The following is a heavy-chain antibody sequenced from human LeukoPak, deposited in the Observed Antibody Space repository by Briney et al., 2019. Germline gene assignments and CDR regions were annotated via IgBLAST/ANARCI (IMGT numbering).Heavy chain of an antibody. CDR1: SGAISSYF. CDR2: IHVSGST. V-gene: IGHV4-4*09. CDR3: ARRRGGFGEGEFDS. Sequence: SETLSLTCTVSSGAISSYFWNWVRQAPGKGLEWIGFIHVSGSTNSSPSLKSWVTISLDTSKNQFSLRLTSVTAADTAIYYCARRRGGFGEGEFDSWGPGTLVTVSS. J-gene: IGHJ4*02. D-gene: IGHD3-16*01.